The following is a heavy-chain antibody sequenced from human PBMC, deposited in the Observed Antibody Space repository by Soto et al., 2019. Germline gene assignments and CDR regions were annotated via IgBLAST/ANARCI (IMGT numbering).Heavy chain of an antibody. D-gene: IGHD6-19*01. CDR3: AHGSGWLHDY. CDR1: GFSLSTSAVG. V-gene: IGHV2-5*02. Sequence: QITLKESGPTLVKPTQTLTLTCSFSGFSLSTSAVGVGWIRQPPGKAPEWLALIYWDDDKQYSPSLKSRLTITKDTSKNQVVLTMINMDTVDTATYHCAHGSGWLHDYWGQGILVTVSS. CDR2: IYWDDDK. J-gene: IGHJ4*02.